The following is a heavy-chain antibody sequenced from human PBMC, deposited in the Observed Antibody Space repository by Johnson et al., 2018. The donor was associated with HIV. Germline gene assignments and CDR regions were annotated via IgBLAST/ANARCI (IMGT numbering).Heavy chain of an antibody. J-gene: IGHJ3*02. CDR3: ARGGLESDAFDI. CDR1: GFTFDDYA. V-gene: IGHV3-9*01. CDR2: ISWNSGNI. Sequence: VQLVESGGGLVQPGRSLRLSCAASGFTFDDYAMHWVRQAPGKGLEWVSGISWNSGNIAYADSVRGRFTISRDNAKNSLYLQMNSLRVEDTALYYCARGGLESDAFDIWGQGTMVTVSS. D-gene: IGHD3-3*01.